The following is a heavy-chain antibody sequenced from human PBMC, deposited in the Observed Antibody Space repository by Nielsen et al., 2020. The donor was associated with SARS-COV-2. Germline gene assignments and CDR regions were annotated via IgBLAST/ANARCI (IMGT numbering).Heavy chain of an antibody. CDR2: IYPGDSDT. CDR1: GYSFTSYW. J-gene: IGHJ4*02. CDR3: ARRNYYDSSGYYYFSLLFDY. D-gene: IGHD3-22*01. V-gene: IGHV5-51*01. Sequence: GESLKISCKGSGYSFTSYWIGWVRQMPGKGLEWMGIIYPGDSDTRYSPSFQGQVTISADKSISTAYLQWSSLKASDTAMYYCARRNYYDSSGYYYFSLLFDYWGQGTLVTVSS.